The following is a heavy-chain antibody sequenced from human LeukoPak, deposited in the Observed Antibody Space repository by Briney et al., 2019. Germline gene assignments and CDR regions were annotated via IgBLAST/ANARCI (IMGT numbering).Heavy chain of an antibody. CDR3: ARDRHRGAFDV. J-gene: IGHJ3*01. CDR1: GFTFSTYA. D-gene: IGHD3-10*01. CDR2: ISGSGGRT. V-gene: IGHV3-23*01. Sequence: PGGSLRLSCAASGFTFSTYAMSWVRQAPGMGLQWVSGISGSGGRTYYEDSVKGLFTISRNNAKNTLYLHITSLTVDDTAIYYCARDRHRGAFDVWGRGTMVTVS.